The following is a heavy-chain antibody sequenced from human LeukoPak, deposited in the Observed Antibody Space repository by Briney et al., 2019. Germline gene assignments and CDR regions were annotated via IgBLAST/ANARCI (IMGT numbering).Heavy chain of an antibody. V-gene: IGHV3-53*04. D-gene: IGHD6-19*01. J-gene: IGHJ5*02. CDR1: GFTVSSNY. CDR3: ARVLVAGKGNWFDP. CDR2: IYSGGST. Sequence: GGSLRLSCAASGFTVSSNYMSWVRQAPGKGLEWVSVIYSGGSTYYADSVKGRFTISRHNSKNTLYLQMNSLRVEDTAVYYCARVLVAGKGNWFDPWGQGTLVTVSS.